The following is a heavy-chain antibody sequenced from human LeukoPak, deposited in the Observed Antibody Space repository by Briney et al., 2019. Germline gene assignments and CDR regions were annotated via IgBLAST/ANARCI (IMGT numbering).Heavy chain of an antibody. V-gene: IGHV4-39*07. CDR1: GDSISSTTYY. CDR3: ARGRTFDY. J-gene: IGHJ4*02. Sequence: SETLSLTCTVSGDSISSTTYYWGWIRQPPGKGLEWIGEINHSGSTNYNPSLKSRATISVDTSKNQFSLKLSSVTAADTAVYYCARGRTFDYWGQGTLVTVSS. CDR2: INHSGST.